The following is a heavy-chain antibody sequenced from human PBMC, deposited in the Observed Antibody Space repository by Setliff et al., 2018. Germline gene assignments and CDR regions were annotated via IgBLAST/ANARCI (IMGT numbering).Heavy chain of an antibody. CDR1: GGSFSGYY. CDR3: ARDLYSSSSGGFYYYYYYMGV. CDR2: INHSGST. V-gene: IGHV4-34*01. J-gene: IGHJ6*03. D-gene: IGHD6-6*01. Sequence: SETLSLTCAVYGGSFSGYYWSWIRQPPGKGLEWIGEINHSGSTNYNPSLKSRVTISVDRSKNQFSLKLSSVIAADTAVYYCARDLYSSSSGGFYYYYYYMGVWGKGTTVTVSS.